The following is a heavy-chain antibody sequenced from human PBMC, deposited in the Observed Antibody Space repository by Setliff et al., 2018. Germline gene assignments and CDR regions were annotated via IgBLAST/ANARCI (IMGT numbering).Heavy chain of an antibody. J-gene: IGHJ3*02. CDR2: INQSGST. V-gene: IGHV4-34*01. D-gene: IGHD1-26*01. Sequence: PSETLSLTCAVYGGSFNSYYWSWIRQPPGKGLEWIGEINQSGSTNYNPSLKSRVTMSVDTSKNQFSLKLTSVSAADTAVYYCARWGENSGRPDWRAFDIWGQGTMVTVSS. CDR1: GGSFNSYY. CDR3: ARWGENSGRPDWRAFDI.